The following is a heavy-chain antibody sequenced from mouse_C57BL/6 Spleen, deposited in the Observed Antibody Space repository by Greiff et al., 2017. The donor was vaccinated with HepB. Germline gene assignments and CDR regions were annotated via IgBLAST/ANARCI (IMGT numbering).Heavy chain of an antibody. J-gene: IGHJ1*03. CDR3: AREGVYYGNYDWYFDV. CDR2: ISYDGSN. Sequence: VEESGPGLVKPSPSLSLTCSVTGYSITSGYYWNWIRQFPGNKLEWMGYISYDGSNNYNPSLKNRISITRDTSKNQFFLKLNSVTTEDTATYYCAREGVYYGNYDWYFDVWGTGTTVTVSS. D-gene: IGHD2-1*01. V-gene: IGHV3-6*01. CDR1: GYSITSGYY.